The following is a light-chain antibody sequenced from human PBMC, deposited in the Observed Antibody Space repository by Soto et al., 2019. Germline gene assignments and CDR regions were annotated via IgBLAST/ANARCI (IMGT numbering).Light chain of an antibody. J-gene: IGLJ3*02. Sequence: QSALTQPASVSGSPGQSITISCTGTTSDVGRYNYVSWHQQHPGKAPKLLIFHVSNRPSGVSDRFSGSKSGNTASLTISGLQAEDEADYYCNSYTTGTTWVFGGGTKLTVL. CDR1: TSDVGRYNY. CDR3: NSYTTGTTWV. V-gene: IGLV2-14*01. CDR2: HVS.